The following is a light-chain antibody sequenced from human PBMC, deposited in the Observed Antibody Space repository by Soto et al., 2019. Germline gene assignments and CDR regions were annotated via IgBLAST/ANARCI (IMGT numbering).Light chain of an antibody. CDR1: QVVDSW. CDR2: KAS. V-gene: IGKV1-5*03. CDR3: QQYNGHPLT. J-gene: IGKJ4*01. Sequence: DIQMTQSPSTLSASVGDRVTISCRASQVVDSWVAWHQQKPGKAPKLLIYKASSLETGVPSRFSGSGSGTEFTLTISSLQTDDFATYYCQQYNGHPLTFGGGTKVEIK.